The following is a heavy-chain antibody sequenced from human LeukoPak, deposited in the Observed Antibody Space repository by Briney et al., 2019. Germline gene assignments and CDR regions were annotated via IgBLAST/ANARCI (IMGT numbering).Heavy chain of an antibody. D-gene: IGHD1-1*01. CDR2: IYWNDDD. CDR3: AHLTTSAFYYHF. J-gene: IGHJ4*02. V-gene: IGHV2-5*01. Sequence: ESGPTVVQPTATLTLTCTCSGFSVRSSGLAVGWIRQPPGKALEWLGHIYWNDDDRYSTSLKSRLTITRDTSENQVVLTMTNMDPVDTATYYCAHLTTSAFYYHFWGQGALVTVSS. CDR1: GFSVRSSGLA.